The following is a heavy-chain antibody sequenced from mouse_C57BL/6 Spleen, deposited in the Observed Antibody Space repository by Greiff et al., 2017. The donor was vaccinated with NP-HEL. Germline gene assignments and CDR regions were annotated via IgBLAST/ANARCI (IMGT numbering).Heavy chain of an antibody. CDR3: ARVYYGSSYGYFDV. D-gene: IGHD1-1*01. V-gene: IGHV5-4*01. J-gene: IGHJ1*03. CDR2: ISDGGSYT. CDR1: GFTFTSYA. Sequence: EVQGVESGGGLVKPGGSLKLSCAASGFTFTSYAMSWVRQTPEKRLEWVATISDGGSYTYDPDNVKGRFTISRDNAKNNLYLQMSHLKSEDTAMYYCARVYYGSSYGYFDVWGTGTTVTVSS.